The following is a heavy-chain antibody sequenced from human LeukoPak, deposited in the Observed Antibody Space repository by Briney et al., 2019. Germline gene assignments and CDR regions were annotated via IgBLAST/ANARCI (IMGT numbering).Heavy chain of an antibody. Sequence: GGSLRLSYAASGFTFSDYYMNWVRQAPGKWLEWVSSISSSSTIYYADSVKGRFTISRDNSKNTLYLQMNSLRAEDTAVYYCARDWDDVSSSWSYFDYWGQGTLVTVSS. CDR2: ISSSSTI. J-gene: IGHJ4*02. D-gene: IGHD6-13*01. CDR1: GFTFSDYY. V-gene: IGHV3-69-1*01. CDR3: ARDWDDVSSSWSYFDY.